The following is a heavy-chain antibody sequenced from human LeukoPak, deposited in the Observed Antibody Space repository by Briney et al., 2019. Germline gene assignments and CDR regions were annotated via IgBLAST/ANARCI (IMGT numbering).Heavy chain of an antibody. Sequence: SETLSLTCAVYRGTFSGYYWSWIRQPPGKGLEWIGSIYYSGSTYYNPSLKSRVTISVDTSKNQFSLKLSSVTAADTAVYYCARVRDGDYIDYWGQGTLVTVSS. CDR1: RGTFSGYY. J-gene: IGHJ4*02. CDR3: ARVRDGDYIDY. D-gene: IGHD4-17*01. V-gene: IGHV4-34*01. CDR2: IYYSGST.